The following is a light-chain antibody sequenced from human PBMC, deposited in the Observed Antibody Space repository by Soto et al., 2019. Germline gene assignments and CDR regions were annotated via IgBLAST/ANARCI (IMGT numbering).Light chain of an antibody. J-gene: IGKJ2*01. CDR3: QQSNSFPYT. Sequence: DIQMTQFPSSVSASIGDRVTITCRASQGISTWLAWYQQKPGRAPKLLIFGASSLQSGVPSRFSGSGSGTDFALTISSLQAEDFAVYYCQQSNSFPYTFGQGTKLEIK. CDR1: QGISTW. V-gene: IGKV1-12*01. CDR2: GAS.